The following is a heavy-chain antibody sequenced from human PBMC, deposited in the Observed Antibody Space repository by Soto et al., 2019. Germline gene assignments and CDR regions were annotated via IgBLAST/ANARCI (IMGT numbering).Heavy chain of an antibody. CDR1: GFTFSSYA. V-gene: IGHV3-23*01. CDR3: AKGRAYQLLWDY. CDR2: ISGSGGST. J-gene: IGHJ4*02. D-gene: IGHD2-2*01. Sequence: EVQLLESGGGLVQPGGSLRLSCAASGFTFSSYAMSWVRQAPGKGLEWVSAISGSGGSTYYADSVKGRFTISRDNSKNTRYLQMNSLRAEDTAVYYCAKGRAYQLLWDYWGQGTLVTVSS.